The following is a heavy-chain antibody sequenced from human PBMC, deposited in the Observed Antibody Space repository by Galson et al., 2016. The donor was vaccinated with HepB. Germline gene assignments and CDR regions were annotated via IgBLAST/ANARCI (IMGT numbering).Heavy chain of an antibody. CDR3: ARDRGSHARGGYYYYFRMDV. D-gene: IGHD1-26*01. CDR1: GITFSSFW. CDR2: IRPDGSEK. J-gene: IGHJ6*02. Sequence: SLRLSCAASGITFSSFWMTWVRQAPGKGLEWVANIRPDGSEKFYVDSVKGRFTISRDNAKNSLYLQMNSLRAEDTAVYYCARDRGSHARGGYYYYFRMDVWGQGTTVIVSS. V-gene: IGHV3-7*01.